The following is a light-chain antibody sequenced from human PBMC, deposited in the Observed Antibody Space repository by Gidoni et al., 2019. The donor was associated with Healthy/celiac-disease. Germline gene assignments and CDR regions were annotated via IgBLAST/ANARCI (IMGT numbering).Light chain of an antibody. CDR1: QSVSSY. V-gene: IGKV3-11*01. Sequence: EIVLTQSPATLSLSPGERATLSCRASQSVSSYLAWYQQKPGQAPRLLLYDASNRATGIPARFSGSGSGTDFTLTISSLEPEDFAVYYCQQRSNWPPGLTFXGXTKVEIK. J-gene: IGKJ4*01. CDR2: DAS. CDR3: QQRSNWPPGLT.